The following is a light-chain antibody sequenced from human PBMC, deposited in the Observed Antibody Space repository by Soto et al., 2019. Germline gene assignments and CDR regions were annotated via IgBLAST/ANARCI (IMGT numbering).Light chain of an antibody. Sequence: QSALTQPASVSGSPGQSITISCTGTSSDVGGYNYVSWYQLHPGRAPKLMIYEVSNRPSGISNRFSASKSGNTASLTISGLQAEDEADYYCFSYTSSTAYVFGTGTQLTVL. CDR2: EVS. J-gene: IGLJ1*01. CDR1: SSDVGGYNY. V-gene: IGLV2-14*01. CDR3: FSYTSSTAYV.